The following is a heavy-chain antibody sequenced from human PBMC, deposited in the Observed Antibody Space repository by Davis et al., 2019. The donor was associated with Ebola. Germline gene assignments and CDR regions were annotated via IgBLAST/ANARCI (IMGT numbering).Heavy chain of an antibody. V-gene: IGHV3-21*04. Sequence: GGSLRLSCAASGFTFSSYAMSWVRQAPGKGLEWVSSISSSSSYIYYADSVKGRFTISRDNAKNSLYLQMNSLRAEDTAVYYCARGAYYYDSSGYYSFDYWGQGTLVTVSS. D-gene: IGHD3-22*01. J-gene: IGHJ4*02. CDR1: GFTFSSYA. CDR3: ARGAYYYDSSGYYSFDY. CDR2: ISSSSSYI.